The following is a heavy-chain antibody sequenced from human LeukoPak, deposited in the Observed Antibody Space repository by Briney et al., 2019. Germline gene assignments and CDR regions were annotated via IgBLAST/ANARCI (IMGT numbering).Heavy chain of an antibody. CDR2: ISSSSSYI. Sequence: GSLRLSCAASGFTFSSYNMNWVRQAPGKGLEWVSPISSSSSYIYYADSVKGRFTISRDNAKNSLYLQMNSLRAEDTAVYYCARDRYSSGWYYFDYWGQGILVTVSS. CDR3: ARDRYSSGWYYFDY. V-gene: IGHV3-21*01. J-gene: IGHJ4*02. D-gene: IGHD6-19*01. CDR1: GFTFSSYN.